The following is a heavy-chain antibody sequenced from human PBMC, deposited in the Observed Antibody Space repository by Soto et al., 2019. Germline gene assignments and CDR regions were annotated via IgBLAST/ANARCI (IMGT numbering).Heavy chain of an antibody. CDR3: ARDSRYCTDSGCSIMRDAFDV. Sequence: QVLLQESGPGLVKPSGTPSLTCTVSHFSVTNNKYWSWVRQSPGKPLEWIAEIYHSGTTYYNPSLSSRVSMSMDKSKNQISLILTSVTAADTAVYYCARDSRYCTDSGCSIMRDAFDVWGQGTLVTVSS. CDR2: IYHSGTT. V-gene: IGHV4-4*02. CDR1: HFSVTNNKY. D-gene: IGHD2-15*01. J-gene: IGHJ3*01.